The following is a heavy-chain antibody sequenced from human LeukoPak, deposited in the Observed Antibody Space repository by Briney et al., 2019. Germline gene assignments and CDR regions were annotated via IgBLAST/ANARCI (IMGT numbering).Heavy chain of an antibody. CDR1: GTSLSPFH. CDR3: YPNIGVPASYTPYYTDV. J-gene: IGHJ6*03. CDR2: IYTNGAT. Sequence: PSETLSLTCSVSGTSLSPFHWTWFRQPAGKRPEWIGLIYTNGATTLNPSLKSRVAMSADLAKNQLFLKLASVTAADTAMYYCYPNIGVPASYTPYYTDVWGKGTTVTVSS. D-gene: IGHD2-2*01. V-gene: IGHV4-4*07.